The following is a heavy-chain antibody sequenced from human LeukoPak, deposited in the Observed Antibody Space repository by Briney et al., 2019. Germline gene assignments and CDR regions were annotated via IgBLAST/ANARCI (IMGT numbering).Heavy chain of an antibody. J-gene: IGHJ4*02. CDR3: ARAPDYDILTEGFDY. D-gene: IGHD3-9*01. CDR1: GGSISSGDYY. CDR2: IYYSGST. Sequence: SETLSLTFTVSGGSISSGDYYWSWIRQPPGKGLEWIGYIYYSGSTYYNPSLKSRVTISVDTSKNQFSLKLSSVTAADTAVYYCARAPDYDILTEGFDYWGQGTLVTVSS. V-gene: IGHV4-30-4*08.